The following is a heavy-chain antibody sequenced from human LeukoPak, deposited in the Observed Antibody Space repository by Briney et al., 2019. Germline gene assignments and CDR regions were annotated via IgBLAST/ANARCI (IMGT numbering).Heavy chain of an antibody. CDR2: IIPIFGIA. J-gene: IGHJ4*02. CDR1: GGTFSSYA. V-gene: IGHV1-69*04. Sequence: VASVKVSCKASGGTFSSYAISRVRQAPGQGLEWMGRIIPIFGIANYAQKFQGRVTITADKSTSTAYMELSSLRSEDAAVYYCARDGGYYDSSGYYYDYWGQGTLVTVSS. D-gene: IGHD3-22*01. CDR3: ARDGGYYDSSGYYYDY.